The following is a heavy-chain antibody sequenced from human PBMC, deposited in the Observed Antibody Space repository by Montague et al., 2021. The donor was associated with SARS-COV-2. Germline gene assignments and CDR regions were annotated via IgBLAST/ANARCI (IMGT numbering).Heavy chain of an antibody. D-gene: IGHD4-17*01. CDR1: GDSVSSSDHY. V-gene: IGHV4-39*01. J-gene: IGHJ4*02. CDR3: ARRRLREDYFDF. CDR2: VYYSGYT. Sequence: SETLSLTYTVSGDSVSSSDHYWGWIRQPPGKGLEWLGIVYYSGYTYYNPSVKGRVTISIDASKNLFSLKLNSLTATDTAIYHCARRRLREDYFDFWGQGTLLTVSS.